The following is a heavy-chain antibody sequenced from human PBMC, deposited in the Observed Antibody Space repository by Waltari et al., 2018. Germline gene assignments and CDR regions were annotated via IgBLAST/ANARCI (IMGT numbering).Heavy chain of an antibody. CDR2: LSGSGPST. D-gene: IGHD1-7*01. V-gene: IGHV3-23*01. J-gene: IGHJ4*02. CDR3: AKSSNWNYLRPSDY. Sequence: EVQLLESGGGLVQPGGSLRLSCAASGFTFNNYALNWVRQAPGKGLGWVAGLSGSGPSTYYADPVKGRFTISRDNSRNTLYLQMNSLGAGDTAIYYCAKSSNWNYLRPSDYWGQGTLVTVSS. CDR1: GFTFNNYA.